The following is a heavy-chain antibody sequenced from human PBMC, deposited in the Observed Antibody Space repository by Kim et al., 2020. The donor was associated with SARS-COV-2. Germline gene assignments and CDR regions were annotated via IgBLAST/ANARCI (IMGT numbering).Heavy chain of an antibody. D-gene: IGHD2-21*01. Sequence: PSLKSRDTISVDTSKTQFSLKLSSVTAADTAVYYCARHYSTHYYYYGMDVWGQGTTVTVSS. V-gene: IGHV4-61*07. J-gene: IGHJ6*02. CDR3: ARHYSTHYYYYGMDV.